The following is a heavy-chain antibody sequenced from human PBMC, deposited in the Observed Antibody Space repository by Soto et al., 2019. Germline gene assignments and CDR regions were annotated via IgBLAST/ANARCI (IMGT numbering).Heavy chain of an antibody. J-gene: IGHJ6*02. D-gene: IGHD3-10*01. CDR2: IYYSGAT. Sequence: QVQLQESGPGLVKPSQTLSLTCTVSGGSISSGDYCWSWIRQPPGKGLEWIGYIYYSGATYYTPSLKSRVTTSVDTSTNQFSLRLSSVTAADTAVYYCGRAGELINEDGYYGIGVWGQGATVIVSS. CDR1: GGSISSGDYC. V-gene: IGHV4-30-4*01. CDR3: GRAGELINEDGYYGIGV.